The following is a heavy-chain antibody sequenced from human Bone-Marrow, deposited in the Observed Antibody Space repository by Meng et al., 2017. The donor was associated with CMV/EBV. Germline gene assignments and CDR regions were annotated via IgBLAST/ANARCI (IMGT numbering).Heavy chain of an antibody. CDR1: GFTFSSYA. V-gene: IGHV3-30*04. J-gene: IGHJ6*02. Sequence: GESLKISCAASGFTFSSYAMHWVRQAPGKGLEWVVVISYDGSNKYYADSVKGRFTISRDNSKNTLYLQMNSLRAEDTAVYYCAKGDYYDILTGSQKYYYYGMDVWGQGTTVTVSS. D-gene: IGHD3-9*01. CDR2: ISYDGSNK. CDR3: AKGDYYDILTGSQKYYYYGMDV.